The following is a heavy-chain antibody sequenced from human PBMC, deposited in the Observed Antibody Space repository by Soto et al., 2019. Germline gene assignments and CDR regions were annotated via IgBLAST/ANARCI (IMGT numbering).Heavy chain of an antibody. D-gene: IGHD7-27*01. CDR1: GCSVSSVSYR. CDR3: ARVGWGGDS. J-gene: IGHJ4*02. CDR2: INYSGTT. Sequence: SETLSLTCTVYGCSVSSVSYRWSWFRQPPGKGLEWIGFINYSGTTNYSPSLKSRVTISVDTSTSQFSLKLSSVTAADTAVYYCARVGWGGDSWGQGTLVTVS. V-gene: IGHV4-61*01.